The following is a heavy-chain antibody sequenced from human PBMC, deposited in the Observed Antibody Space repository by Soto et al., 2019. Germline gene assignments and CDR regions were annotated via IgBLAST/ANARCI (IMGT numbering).Heavy chain of an antibody. Sequence: QLQLQESGPGLVKPSETLSLTCTVSGGSISSSSYYWGWIRQPPGKGLEWIGSIYYSGSTYYNPSLKSRVTISVDTSKNQFSLKLSSVTAADTAVYYCARVTTIFGVVTSGDNWFDPWGQGTLVTVSS. D-gene: IGHD3-3*01. V-gene: IGHV4-39*01. CDR2: IYYSGST. CDR3: ARVTTIFGVVTSGDNWFDP. J-gene: IGHJ5*02. CDR1: GGSISSSSYY.